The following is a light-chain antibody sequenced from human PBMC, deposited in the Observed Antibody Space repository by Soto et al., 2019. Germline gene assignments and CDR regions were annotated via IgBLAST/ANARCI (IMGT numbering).Light chain of an antibody. CDR2: DNN. V-gene: IGLV1-51*01. J-gene: IGLJ2*01. CDR3: ETWDSSLSAHV. Sequence: QSVLTQPPSVSAAPGQTVTISCSGSSSNIGSNSSFVSWYQQFPGTAPKVLIYDNNQRPSGIPDRFSGSKSGTSATLGISGLQTGDEADYYCETWDSSLSAHVFGGGTKVTVL. CDR1: SSNIGSNS.